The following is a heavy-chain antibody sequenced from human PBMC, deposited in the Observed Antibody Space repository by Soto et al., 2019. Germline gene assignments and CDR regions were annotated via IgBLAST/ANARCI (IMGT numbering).Heavy chain of an antibody. J-gene: IGHJ4*02. CDR1: SGSISSSNW. CDR3: AREGTSIAVAGNHYYFDY. V-gene: IGHV4-4*02. CDR2: IYHSGST. D-gene: IGHD6-19*01. Sequence: SETLSLTCAVSSGSISSSNWWSWVRQPPGKGLEWIGEIYHSGSTNYNPSLKSRVTISVDKSKNQFSLKLSSVTAADTAVYYCAREGTSIAVAGNHYYFDYWGQGTLVTVSS.